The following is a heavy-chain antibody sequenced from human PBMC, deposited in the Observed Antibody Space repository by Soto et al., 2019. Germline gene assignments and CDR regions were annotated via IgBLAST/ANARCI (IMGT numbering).Heavy chain of an antibody. CDR2: ISGSGGTT. D-gene: IGHD3-3*01. J-gene: IGHJ5*02. V-gene: IGHV3-23*01. CDR1: GFTFSNYA. CDR3: ARADAVVFHFGAFTDSGFDL. Sequence: EVQLLESGGVVVQPGGSLRLSCAASGFTFSNYAMSWVRQAPGKGLEWVSIISGSGGTTYHADSVKDRFTISRDNSKNTLLLQMNSLRVEDTAVYYCARADAVVFHFGAFTDSGFDLWGQGTLVTVSS.